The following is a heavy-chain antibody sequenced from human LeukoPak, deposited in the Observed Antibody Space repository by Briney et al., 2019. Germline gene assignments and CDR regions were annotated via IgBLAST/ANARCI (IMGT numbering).Heavy chain of an antibody. J-gene: IGHJ5*02. CDR2: IKSKIDGGTT. D-gene: IGHD2-8*01. Sequence: PGGSLRLSCAASGFTFSNAWMSWVRQAPGKGLEWVGRIKSKIDGGTTDYAAPVKGRFTISRDDSKNTLYLQMNSLKTEDTAVYYCTTSVLEYVYAWGQGTLVTVSS. CDR3: TTSVLEYVYA. CDR1: GFTFSNAW. V-gene: IGHV3-15*01.